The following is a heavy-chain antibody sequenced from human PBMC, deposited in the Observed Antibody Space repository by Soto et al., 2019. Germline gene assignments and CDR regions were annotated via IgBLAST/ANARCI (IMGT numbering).Heavy chain of an antibody. CDR1: GGSISSSSYY. Sequence: QLQLQESGPGLVKPSETLSLTCTVSGGSISSSSYYWGWLRQPPGKGLEWIGSIYYSGSTYYNPSLKSRVTISVDTSKNQFSLKLSSVTAADTAVYYCARLGVAAAGTMGFDYWGQGTLVTVSS. D-gene: IGHD6-13*01. CDR3: ARLGVAAAGTMGFDY. CDR2: IYYSGST. J-gene: IGHJ4*02. V-gene: IGHV4-39*01.